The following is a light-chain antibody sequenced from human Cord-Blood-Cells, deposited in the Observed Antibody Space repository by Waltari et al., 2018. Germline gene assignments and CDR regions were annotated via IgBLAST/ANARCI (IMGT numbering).Light chain of an antibody. CDR1: QGISSY. CDR2: AAS. Sequence: DIQLTQSPSFLSASVGDRVTITCRASQGISSYLAWYQQKPGKAPKLLSYAASTLQSGVQSRFSGSGSGTEFTLTISSLQPEDFATYYCQQLNSYPRFTFGPGTKVDIK. CDR3: QQLNSYPRFT. J-gene: IGKJ3*01. V-gene: IGKV1-9*01.